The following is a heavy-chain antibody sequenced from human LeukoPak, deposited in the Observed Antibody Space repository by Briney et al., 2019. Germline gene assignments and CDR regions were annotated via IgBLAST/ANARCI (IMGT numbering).Heavy chain of an antibody. Sequence: GGSLRLSCAASGFTFSSYAMSWVRQAPGKGLEWVSAISGSGGSTYHADSVKGRFTISRDNSKNTLYLQMNSLRAEDTAVYYCAKDRFWGYSGYDESGADYWGQGTLVTVSS. CDR2: ISGSGGST. J-gene: IGHJ4*02. D-gene: IGHD5-12*01. CDR3: AKDRFWGYSGYDESGADY. CDR1: GFTFSSYA. V-gene: IGHV3-23*01.